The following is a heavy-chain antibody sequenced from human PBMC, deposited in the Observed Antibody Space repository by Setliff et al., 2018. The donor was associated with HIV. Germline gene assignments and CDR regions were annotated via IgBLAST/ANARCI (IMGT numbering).Heavy chain of an antibody. CDR2: ISSGSSYI. CDR3: ARESTAMGLDN. D-gene: IGHD5-18*01. J-gene: IGHJ4*02. Sequence: GGSLRLSCVASGFSINNYDMNWVRQAPGKGLEWVSSISSGSSYIYYADSLKGRFIISRDNAKNSLYLQMNSLRAEDTAVYYCARESTAMGLDNWGPGTLVTVSS. V-gene: IGHV3-21*06. CDR1: GFSINNYD.